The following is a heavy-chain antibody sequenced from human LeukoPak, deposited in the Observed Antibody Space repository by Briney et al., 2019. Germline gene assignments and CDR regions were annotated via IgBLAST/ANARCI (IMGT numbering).Heavy chain of an antibody. CDR3: AKDEVANYYYYMDV. CDR2: IRYDGSNK. J-gene: IGHJ6*03. D-gene: IGHD5-24*01. Sequence: GGSLRLSCAASGFTFSSYGMSWVRQAPGKGLEWVAFIRYDGSNKYYADSVKGRFTIPRDNSKNTLYLQMNSLRAEDTAVYYCAKDEVANYYYYMDVWGKGTTVTISS. V-gene: IGHV3-30*02. CDR1: GFTFSSYG.